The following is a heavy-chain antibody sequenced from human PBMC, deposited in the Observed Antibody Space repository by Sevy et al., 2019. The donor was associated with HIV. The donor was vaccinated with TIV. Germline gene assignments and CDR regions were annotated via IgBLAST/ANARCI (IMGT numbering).Heavy chain of an antibody. Sequence: ASVKVSCKVSGYTLTELSMHWVRQAPGKGLEWMGGFDPEDGETIYAQKFQGRVTITEDKSTDTAYMELGSLRSGDTAGYYCGTLTYYYDGSGYPAPITYYYYGMDVWGQGTTVTVSS. CDR3: GTLTYYYDGSGYPAPITYYYYGMDV. CDR1: GYTLTELS. D-gene: IGHD3-22*01. J-gene: IGHJ6*02. CDR2: FDPEDGET. V-gene: IGHV1-24*01.